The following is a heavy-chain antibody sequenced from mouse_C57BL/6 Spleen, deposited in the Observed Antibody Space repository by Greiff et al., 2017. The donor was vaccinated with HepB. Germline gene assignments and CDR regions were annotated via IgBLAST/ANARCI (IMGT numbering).Heavy chain of an antibody. J-gene: IGHJ4*01. D-gene: IGHD1-1*01. CDR2: IWTGGGT. Sequence: VKVVESGPGLVAPSQSLSITCTVSGFSLTSYAISWVRQPPGKGLEWLGVIWTGGGTNYNSALKSRLSISKDNSKSQVFLKMNSLQTDDTARYYCARSNPSYYYGSSYPIYYAMDYWGQGTSVTVSS. CDR3: ARSNPSYYYGSSYPIYYAMDY. V-gene: IGHV2-9-1*01. CDR1: GFSLTSYA.